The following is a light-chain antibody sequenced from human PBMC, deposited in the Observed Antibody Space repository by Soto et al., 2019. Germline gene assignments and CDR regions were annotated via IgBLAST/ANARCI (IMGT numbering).Light chain of an antibody. CDR3: QQGHNWPLT. Sequence: EIGLTQSPATLSVSPEERATLSCRASQSISSELAWYQQRPGQPPRLLIYGASTRATGVPDRFTGSGSGSDFTLTISGLQSEDFAVYYCQQGHNWPLTFGQGTRLEI. J-gene: IGKJ2*01. CDR2: GAS. CDR1: QSISSE. V-gene: IGKV3-15*01.